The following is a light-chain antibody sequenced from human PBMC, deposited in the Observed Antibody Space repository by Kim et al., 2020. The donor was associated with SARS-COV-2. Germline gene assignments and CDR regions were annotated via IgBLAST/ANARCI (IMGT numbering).Light chain of an antibody. J-gene: IGLJ1*01. CDR3: CSYAGSYTYV. V-gene: IGLV2-23*02. CDR1: SSDVGRYDL. CDR2: EVN. Sequence: GQSVTISCTGASSDVGRYDLVSWYQQLPGKAPKLVIYEVNKRPSGVSNRFSASKTGNTAFLTISGLQAEDEAHYYCCSYAGSYTYVFGTGTKVTVL.